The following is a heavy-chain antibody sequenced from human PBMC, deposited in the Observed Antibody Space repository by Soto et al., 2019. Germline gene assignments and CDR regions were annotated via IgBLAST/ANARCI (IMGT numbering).Heavy chain of an antibody. CDR1: GGSISSNY. CDR3: ARYSREAVAGYKLDN. Sequence: SETLSLTCTVSGGSISSNYWTWIRQPPGKGLEWIGYVYNSGSTNYNPSLKSRVTISEETSKSQFSLKVNYMTAADTAVYYCARYSREAVAGYKLDNCGQGISVTVSS. CDR2: VYNSGST. D-gene: IGHD6-13*01. V-gene: IGHV4-59*01. J-gene: IGHJ4*02.